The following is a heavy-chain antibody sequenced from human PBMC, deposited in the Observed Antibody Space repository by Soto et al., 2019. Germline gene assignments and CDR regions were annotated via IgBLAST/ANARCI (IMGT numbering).Heavy chain of an antibody. CDR1: GYTFTSYG. CDR3: ARDLVLRGAGAFDI. V-gene: IGHV1-18*04. J-gene: IGHJ3*02. D-gene: IGHD6-6*01. CDR2: ISAYNGNT. Sequence: ASVKVSCKASGYTFTSYGISRVRQAPGQGLEWMGWISAYNGNTNYAQKLQGRVTMTTDTSTSTAYMELRSLRSDDTAVYYCARDLVLRGAGAFDIWGQGTMVTVSS.